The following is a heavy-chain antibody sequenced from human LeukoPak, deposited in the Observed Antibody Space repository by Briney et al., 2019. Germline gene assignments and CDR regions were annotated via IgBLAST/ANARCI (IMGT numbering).Heavy chain of an antibody. J-gene: IGHJ4*02. CDR3: ASASGSQPAMTIEENRFDY. Sequence: AASVKVSCKASGGTFSSYAISWVRQAPGQGLEWMGGIIPIFGTANYAQKFQGRVTITADESTSTAYMELSSLRSEDTAVYYCASASGSQPAMTIEENRFDYWGQGTLVTVSS. CDR1: GGTFSSYA. V-gene: IGHV1-69*13. CDR2: IIPIFGTA. D-gene: IGHD1-26*01.